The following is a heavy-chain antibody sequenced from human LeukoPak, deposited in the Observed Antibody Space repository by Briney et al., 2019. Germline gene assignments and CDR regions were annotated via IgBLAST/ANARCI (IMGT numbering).Heavy chain of an antibody. Sequence: SETLSLTCTVSGGSISSGDYYWSWIRQPPGKGLEWIGYIYYSGSTYYNPSLKGRDTISVDTSKNQFSLKLSSVTAADTAVYYCARDVLPNLGAFDYWGQGTLVTVSS. V-gene: IGHV4-30-4*02. CDR2: IYYSGST. CDR1: GGSISSGDYY. D-gene: IGHD1-26*01. J-gene: IGHJ4*02. CDR3: ARDVLPNLGAFDY.